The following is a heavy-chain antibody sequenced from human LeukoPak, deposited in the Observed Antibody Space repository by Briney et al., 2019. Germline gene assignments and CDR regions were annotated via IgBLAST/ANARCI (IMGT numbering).Heavy chain of an antibody. J-gene: IGHJ3*02. CDR3: AREPITLSAFDI. Sequence: SETLSLTCAVYGGSFSGYYWSWIRQPPGKGLEWIGEINHSGSTNYNPSLKSRVTISVDTSKNQFSLKLSSVTAADTAVYYCAREPITLSAFDIWGQGTMVTVSS. CDR1: GGSFSGYY. D-gene: IGHD3-10*02. CDR2: INHSGST. V-gene: IGHV4-34*01.